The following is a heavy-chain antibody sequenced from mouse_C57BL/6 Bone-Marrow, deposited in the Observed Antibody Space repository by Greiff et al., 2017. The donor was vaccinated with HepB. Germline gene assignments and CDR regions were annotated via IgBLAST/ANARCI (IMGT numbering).Heavy chain of an antibody. D-gene: IGHD2-2*01. J-gene: IGHJ4*01. CDR3: ARETDDGYDDAMDY. CDR1: GFTFSSYA. V-gene: IGHV5-4*01. CDR2: ISDGGSYT. Sequence: EVKVVESGGGLVKPGGSLKLSCAASGFTFSSYAMSWVRQTPEKRLEWVATISDGGSYTYYPDNVKGRFTISRDNAKNNLYLQMSHLKSEDTAMYYCARETDDGYDDAMDYWGQGTSVTVSS.